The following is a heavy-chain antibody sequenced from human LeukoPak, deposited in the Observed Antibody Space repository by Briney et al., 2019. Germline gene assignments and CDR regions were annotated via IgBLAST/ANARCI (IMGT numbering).Heavy chain of an antibody. J-gene: IGHJ4*02. V-gene: IGHV4-34*01. CDR3: ARGRGYCSSTSCYAYRY. Sequence: SETLSLTCAVYGGSFSGYYWSWIRQPPGKGLEWIGEINHSGSTNYNPSLKSRVTISVDTSKNQFSLKPSSVTAADTAVYYCARGRGYCSSTSCYAYRYWGQGTLVTVSS. D-gene: IGHD2-2*01. CDR2: INHSGST. CDR1: GGSFSGYY.